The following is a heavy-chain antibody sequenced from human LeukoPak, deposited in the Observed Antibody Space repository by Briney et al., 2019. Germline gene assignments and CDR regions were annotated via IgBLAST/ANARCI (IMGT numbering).Heavy chain of an antibody. CDR2: INHSGSI. CDR1: GGSFSGYY. J-gene: IGHJ4*02. CDR3: ARCSGGNCYFDY. V-gene: IGHV4-34*01. D-gene: IGHD2-15*01. Sequence: SGTLSLTCAVYGGSFSGYYCSWIRQPPGKGLEWIGEINHSGSINYAPSLESRVTISVDMSKNQISLKLNSVTAADTAVYYCARCSGGNCYFDYWGQGTLVTVSS.